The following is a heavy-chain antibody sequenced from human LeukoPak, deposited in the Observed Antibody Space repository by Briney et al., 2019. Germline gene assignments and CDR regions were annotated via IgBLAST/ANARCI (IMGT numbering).Heavy chain of an antibody. J-gene: IGHJ4*02. D-gene: IGHD3-3*01. Sequence: PGGSLRLSCAASGFTFRNSAMHWVRQAPGKGLEYVSGISSNGGSTYYANAVKGRFTISRDNSKNTVYLQMGSLRAEDMAVYYCARDPATNEYYDFWSGILWGQGTLVTVSS. CDR2: ISSNGGST. V-gene: IGHV3-64*01. CDR1: GFTFRNSA. CDR3: ARDPATNEYYDFWSGIL.